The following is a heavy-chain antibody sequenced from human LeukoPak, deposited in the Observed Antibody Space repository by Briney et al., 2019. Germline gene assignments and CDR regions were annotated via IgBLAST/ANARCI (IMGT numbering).Heavy chain of an antibody. CDR3: ARAGFGVVIEFDY. D-gene: IGHD3-3*01. CDR1: GYTFTIYY. J-gene: IGHJ4*02. Sequence: GASVKVSCTASGYTFTIYYMHWVRQAPGQGLEWMGIINPSGGSTSYAQKFQGRVTMTRDTSTSTVYMELSSLRSEDTAVYYCARAGFGVVIEFDYWGQGTLVTVSS. CDR2: INPSGGST. V-gene: IGHV1-46*01.